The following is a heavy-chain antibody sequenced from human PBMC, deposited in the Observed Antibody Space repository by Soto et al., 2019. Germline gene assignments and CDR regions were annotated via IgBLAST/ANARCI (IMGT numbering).Heavy chain of an antibody. CDR2: INAGNGNT. J-gene: IGHJ4*02. Sequence: ASLKVSCKASGYTFTSYAMHCVRQAPGQRLEWMGWINAGNGNTKYSQKFQGRVTITRDTSASTAYMELSSLRSEDTAVYYCASFPLPSRRWGIEVDYWGQGTLVTVSS. CDR1: GYTFTSYA. V-gene: IGHV1-3*01. D-gene: IGHD3-16*01. CDR3: ASFPLPSRRWGIEVDY.